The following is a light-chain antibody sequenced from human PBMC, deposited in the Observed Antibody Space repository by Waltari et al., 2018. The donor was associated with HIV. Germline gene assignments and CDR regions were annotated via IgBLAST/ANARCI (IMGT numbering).Light chain of an antibody. J-gene: IGLJ3*02. V-gene: IGLV1-44*01. CDR1: SSSIGSNT. CDR2: RNI. CDR3: SSWDDSLSCWV. Sequence: QSVMTQAPSASGTPGQRVTISCSGSSSSIGSNTVNWYQQLPEMAPRLLIYRNIRRPSGVPDRFSCSKHCTSASLASSWLQSEDEADYYCSSWDDSLSCWVFGGGTKLTVL.